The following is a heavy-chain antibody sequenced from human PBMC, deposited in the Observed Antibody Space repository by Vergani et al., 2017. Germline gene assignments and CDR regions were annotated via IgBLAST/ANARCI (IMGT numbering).Heavy chain of an antibody. J-gene: IGHJ3*02. CDR1: GFTFSSYA. CDR2: ISYDGSNK. V-gene: IGHV3-30-3*01. D-gene: IGHD4-11*01. Sequence: QVQLVESGGGVVQPGRSLRLSCAASGFTFSSYAMHWVRQAPGKGLEWVAVISYDGSNKYYADSVKGRFTISRDNSKNTLYLQMNSLRAEDTAVYYCARESSGPYSQHRRAFDIWGQGTMVTVSS. CDR3: ARESSGPYSQHRRAFDI.